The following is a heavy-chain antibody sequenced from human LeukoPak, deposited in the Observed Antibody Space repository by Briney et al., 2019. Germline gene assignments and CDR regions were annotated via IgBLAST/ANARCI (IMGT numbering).Heavy chain of an antibody. D-gene: IGHD6-13*01. Sequence: SGGSLGLSCEVSGFPFTLYNMNWVRQAPGKGLEWLSYISSSTNTIYYADSVKGRFTISRDNAKNSLYLQMNSLRAEDTAIYYCSRDRSDAISWYAGSHWGQGTLVTVSS. V-gene: IGHV3-48*04. J-gene: IGHJ4*02. CDR2: ISSSTNTI. CDR3: SRDRSDAISWYAGSH. CDR1: GFPFTLYN.